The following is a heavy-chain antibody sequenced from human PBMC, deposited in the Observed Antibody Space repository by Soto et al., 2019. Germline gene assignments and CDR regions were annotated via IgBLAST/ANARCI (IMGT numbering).Heavy chain of an antibody. V-gene: IGHV1-8*01. Sequence: ASVKVSCKASGYTFTSYDINWVRQATGQGLEWMGWMNPNSGNTGYAQKFQGRVTMTRNTSISTAYMELSSLRSEDTAVYYCARGRYDYAYFDLWGRGTLVTVSS. CDR2: MNPNSGNT. D-gene: IGHD3-16*01. CDR3: ARGRYDYAYFDL. CDR1: GYTFTSYD. J-gene: IGHJ2*01.